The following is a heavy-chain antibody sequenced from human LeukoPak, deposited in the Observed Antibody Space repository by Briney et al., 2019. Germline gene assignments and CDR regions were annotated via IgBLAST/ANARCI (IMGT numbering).Heavy chain of an antibody. CDR2: IRYDGSNK. Sequence: PGGSLRLSCAASGFTFSSYGMHSVRQAPGKGLEWVAFIRYDGSNKYYADSVKGRFTISRDNAKNSLYLQMNSLRAEDTALYYCASGDYDAYYFDYWGQGTLVTVSS. CDR1: GFTFSSYG. D-gene: IGHD4-17*01. CDR3: ASGDYDAYYFDY. V-gene: IGHV3-30*02. J-gene: IGHJ4*02.